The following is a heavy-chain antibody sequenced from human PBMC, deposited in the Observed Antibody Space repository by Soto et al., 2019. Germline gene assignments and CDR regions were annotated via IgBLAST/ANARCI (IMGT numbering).Heavy chain of an antibody. J-gene: IGHJ5*02. Sequence: QVQLVQSGAEVKEPGASVKVSCKASGYTFTSYTSSWVRQAPGQGLEWMGRISPYNGNTNYAQKLQGRVTMTTDTSTSIAYMELRSLRSDDTAVYYCARVVGALGHWFDPWGQGTLVTVSS. D-gene: IGHD1-26*01. CDR3: ARVVGALGHWFDP. V-gene: IGHV1-18*01. CDR1: GYTFTSYT. CDR2: ISPYNGNT.